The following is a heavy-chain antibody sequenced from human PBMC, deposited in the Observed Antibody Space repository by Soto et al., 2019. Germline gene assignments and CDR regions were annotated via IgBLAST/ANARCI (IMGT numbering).Heavy chain of an antibody. CDR2: IYDTGISGYTPST. J-gene: IGHJ5*02. D-gene: IGHD2-2*01. CDR3: ARVRQGCSSTSCYFDP. Sequence: PSETLSLTCTVSGGSITSSYWSWIRRPPGKGLEWIAYIYDTGISGYTPSTSYNPSLKSRVTMSVDTSKSQFSLKLTSVTAADTAVYYCARVRQGCSSTSCYFDPWGQGTLVTVSS. CDR1: GGSITSSY. V-gene: IGHV4-59*12.